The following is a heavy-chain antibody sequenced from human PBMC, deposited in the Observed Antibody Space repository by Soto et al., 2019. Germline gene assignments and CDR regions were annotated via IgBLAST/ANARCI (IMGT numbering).Heavy chain of an antibody. Sequence: EVQLVESGGGLVQPGGSLRLSCAASGFTVSNTYMSWVRQAPGKGLEWVSVIYSSGATYYADSVKGRFTFSRDNSKNTQFLQMNSRRVDDSAVYYCARAGCGGDCYSDSWGQGTLVTVSS. CDR2: IYSSGAT. CDR1: GFTVSNTY. CDR3: ARAGCGGDCYSDS. J-gene: IGHJ4*02. D-gene: IGHD2-21*02. V-gene: IGHV3-66*01.